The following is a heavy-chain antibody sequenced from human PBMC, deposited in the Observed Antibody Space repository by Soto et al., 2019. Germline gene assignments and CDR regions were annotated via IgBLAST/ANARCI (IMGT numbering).Heavy chain of an antibody. D-gene: IGHD2-2*02. CDR1: GFTFSSYW. CDR2: IKQDGSEK. J-gene: IGHJ3*02. V-gene: IGHV3-7*01. Sequence: GGSLRLSCAASGFTFSSYWMSWVRQAPGKGLEWVANIKQDGSEKYYVDSVKGRFTISRDNAKNSLFLQMNSLRAEDTDVYYCARDLRADIVVVPAAKPVVVVAATNDAFDIWGQGTMVTVSS. CDR3: ARDLRADIVVVPAAKPVVVVAATNDAFDI.